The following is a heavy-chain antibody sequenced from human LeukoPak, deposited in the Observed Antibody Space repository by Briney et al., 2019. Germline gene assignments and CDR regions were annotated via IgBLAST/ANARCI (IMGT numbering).Heavy chain of an antibody. J-gene: IGHJ4*02. Sequence: GGSLRLSCAASGFTFSDYGMHWVRQAPGKGLEWVAGISYDGSNQYYADSVKGRFTISRDPSKNSLYLQMDILRAEDEPIYYCTKDFYDRRGYYYVGMDHFYSWGQGAMVTVSS. CDR3: TKDFYDRRGYYYVGMDHFYS. V-gene: IGHV3-30*18. D-gene: IGHD3-22*01. CDR1: GFTFSDYG. CDR2: ISYDGSNQ.